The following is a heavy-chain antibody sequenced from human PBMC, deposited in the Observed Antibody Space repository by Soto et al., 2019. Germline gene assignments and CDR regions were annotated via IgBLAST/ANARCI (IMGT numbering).Heavy chain of an antibody. J-gene: IGHJ3*02. CDR3: ARTRNYYDSSGGAFDI. CDR1: GYTFTSYG. V-gene: IGHV1-18*04. CDR2: ISAYNGNT. Sequence: QVQLVQSGAEVKKPGASVKVSCKASGYTFTSYGISWVRQAPGQGLEWMGWISAYNGNTNYAQKLQGRVTMTTDTSTSTGYMELRSRRSDDTGVYYCARTRNYYDSSGGAFDIWCQGTMVTVSS. D-gene: IGHD3-22*01.